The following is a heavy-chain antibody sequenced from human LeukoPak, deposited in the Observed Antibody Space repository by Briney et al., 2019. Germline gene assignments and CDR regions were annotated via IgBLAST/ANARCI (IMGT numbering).Heavy chain of an antibody. CDR2: IIPIFQTA. CDR1: GGSFSSYT. J-gene: IGHJ3*02. Sequence: SMKVSCKASGGSFSSYTISWVRQAPGQGLEGMGGIIPIFQTASYAQKFQGRVTITADKSTNTAYMELTNLRSEDTAVYYCASLAYCGGDCYSLPFDIWGQGTMVTVSS. CDR3: ASLAYCGGDCYSLPFDI. V-gene: IGHV1-69*06. D-gene: IGHD2-21*02.